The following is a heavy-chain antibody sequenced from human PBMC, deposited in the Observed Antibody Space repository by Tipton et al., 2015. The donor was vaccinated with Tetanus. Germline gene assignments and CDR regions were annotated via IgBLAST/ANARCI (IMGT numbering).Heavy chain of an antibody. D-gene: IGHD5-24*01. J-gene: IGHJ4*02. CDR3: ARTTRRWLHPDY. CDR1: GASLRGGDYH. Sequence: LRLSCTVSGASLRGGDYHWSWIRQPPGKGLEWIAYIFYSGRTQYNPSLKSRATISVDTAKNQFSLQLASVTASDTAIYYCARTTRRWLHPDYWGQGTLVTVSS. CDR2: IFYSGRT. V-gene: IGHV4-61*08.